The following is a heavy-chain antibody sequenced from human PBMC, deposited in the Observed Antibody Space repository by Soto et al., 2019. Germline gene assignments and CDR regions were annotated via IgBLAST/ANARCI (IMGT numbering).Heavy chain of an antibody. D-gene: IGHD2-8*01. CDR1: GFTFSSYG. V-gene: IGHV3-33*01. Sequence: QVQLVESGGGVVQPGRSLRLSCAASGFTFSSYGMHWVRQAPGKGLAWVAVIWYDGSNKYYADSVKGRFTISRDNSKNTLYLHMNSPRAEDTAVYYCARSGGYCTNGVGWAPLDYWGQGTLVTVSS. CDR2: IWYDGSNK. J-gene: IGHJ4*02. CDR3: ARSGGYCTNGVGWAPLDY.